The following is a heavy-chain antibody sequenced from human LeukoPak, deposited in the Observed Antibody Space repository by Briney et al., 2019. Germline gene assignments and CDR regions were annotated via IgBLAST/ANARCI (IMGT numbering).Heavy chain of an antibody. CDR3: ANTSQYDFWSGYHLAPENYYYYYMDV. V-gene: IGHV3-53*01. CDR2: IYSGGST. CDR1: GFTVSSNY. J-gene: IGHJ6*03. D-gene: IGHD3-3*01. Sequence: GGSLRLSCAASGFTVSSNYMSWVRQAPGKGLEWVSVIYSGGSTYYADSVKGRFTISRDNSKNTLYLQMNSLRAEDTAVYYCANTSQYDFWSGYHLAPENYYYYYMDVWGKGTTVTVSS.